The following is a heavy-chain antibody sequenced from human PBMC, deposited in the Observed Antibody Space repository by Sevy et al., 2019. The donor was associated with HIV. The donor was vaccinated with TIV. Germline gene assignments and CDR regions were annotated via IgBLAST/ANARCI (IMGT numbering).Heavy chain of an antibody. Sequence: GESLKISCAASGFTFNVYGMHWVRLAPGKGLQWVAFTRYDGSTKYYADSVKGRFTISRDNSKNTLYLQMNSLRVEDTAMYYCAKDLTERYSTSSGDFDYWGQGSLVTVSS. V-gene: IGHV3-30*02. J-gene: IGHJ4*02. CDR2: TRYDGSTK. CDR1: GFTFNVYG. CDR3: AKDLTERYSTSSGDFDY. D-gene: IGHD6-6*01.